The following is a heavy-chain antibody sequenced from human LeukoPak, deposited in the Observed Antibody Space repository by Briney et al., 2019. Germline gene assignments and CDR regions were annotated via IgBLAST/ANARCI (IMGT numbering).Heavy chain of an antibody. CDR3: AREVVGATGNAFDI. CDR1: GFTFSSYS. J-gene: IGHJ3*02. D-gene: IGHD1-26*01. Sequence: GGSLRLSCAASGFTFSSYSMNWVRQAPGKGLEWVSYISSSSSTIYYADSVKGRFTISRDNAKNSLYLQMNSLRAEDTAVYYCAREVVGATGNAFDIWGQGTMVTVSS. V-gene: IGHV3-48*01. CDR2: ISSSSSTI.